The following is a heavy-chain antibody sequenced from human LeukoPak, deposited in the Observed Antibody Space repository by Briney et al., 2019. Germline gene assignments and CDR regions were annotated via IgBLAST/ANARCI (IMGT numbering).Heavy chain of an antibody. CDR1: GFTFSSYA. Sequence: GRSLRLSCAASGFTFSSYAMHWVRQAPGKGLEWVAVISYDGSNKYYADSVKGRFTISRDNSKNTLYLQMNSLRAEDTAVYYCALDNGYWGQGTLVTVSS. D-gene: IGHD1-1*01. CDR3: ALDNGY. CDR2: ISYDGSNK. V-gene: IGHV3-30*01. J-gene: IGHJ4*02.